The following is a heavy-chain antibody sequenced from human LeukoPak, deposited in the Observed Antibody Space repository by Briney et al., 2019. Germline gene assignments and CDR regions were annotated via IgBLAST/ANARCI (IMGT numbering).Heavy chain of an antibody. Sequence: ASVKVSCKASGYTFTGYFVHWVRQAPGQGLQWMGWINPNTGGTNYAQKFQGRVTMTRDTSISTAYMELSRLRSDDTAVYYCARAPRGFCSGGSCFDFWGQGTLVTVSS. CDR1: GYTFTGYF. D-gene: IGHD2-15*01. CDR2: INPNTGGT. V-gene: IGHV1-2*02. CDR3: ARAPRGFCSGGSCFDF. J-gene: IGHJ4*02.